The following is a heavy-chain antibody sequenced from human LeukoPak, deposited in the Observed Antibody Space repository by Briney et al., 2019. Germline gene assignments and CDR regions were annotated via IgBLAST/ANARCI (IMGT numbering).Heavy chain of an antibody. CDR2: IYSGGST. V-gene: IGHV3-53*01. J-gene: IGHJ4*02. D-gene: IGHD3-10*01. CDR3: ASMVRGANYSDY. Sequence: GGSLRLSCAASGFTFSSYAMSWVRQAPGKGLEWVSVIYSGGSTYYADSVKGRFTISRDNSKNTLYLQMNSLRAEDTAVYYCASMVRGANYSDYWGQGTLVTVSS. CDR1: GFTFSSYA.